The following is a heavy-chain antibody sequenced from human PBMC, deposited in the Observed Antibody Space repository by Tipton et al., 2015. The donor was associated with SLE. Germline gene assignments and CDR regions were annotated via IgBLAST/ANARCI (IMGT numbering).Heavy chain of an antibody. CDR1: GFTFSSYW. Sequence: SLRLSCAASGFTFSSYWMSWVRQAPGKGLEWVANIKQDGSEKYYVDSVKGRFTISRDNAKNSLYLQMNSLRAEDTALYYCAKDSYSGSYWGWFDPWGQGTLVTVSS. J-gene: IGHJ5*02. CDR3: AKDSYSGSYWGWFDP. D-gene: IGHD1-26*01. CDR2: IKQDGSEK. V-gene: IGHV3-7*03.